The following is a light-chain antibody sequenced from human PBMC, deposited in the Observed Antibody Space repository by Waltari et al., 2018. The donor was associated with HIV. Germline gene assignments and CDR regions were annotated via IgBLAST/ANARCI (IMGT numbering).Light chain of an antibody. CDR1: SSTIGSNT. Sequence: QSVLTQPPSASGTPGQRVPISCSGSSSTIGSNTVNWYQQLPGTAPKLLTYSNNQRPSGVPDRFSGSKSGTSASLAISGLQSEDEADYYCAAWDDSLNGWVFGGGTKLTVL. J-gene: IGLJ3*02. V-gene: IGLV1-44*01. CDR2: SNN. CDR3: AAWDDSLNGWV.